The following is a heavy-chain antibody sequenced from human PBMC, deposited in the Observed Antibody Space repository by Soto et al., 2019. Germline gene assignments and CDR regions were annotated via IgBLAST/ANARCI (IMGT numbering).Heavy chain of an antibody. CDR3: TRAPEVGGDY. CDR1: GFTFSSYW. J-gene: IGHJ4*02. CDR2: INSDGSST. D-gene: IGHD6-19*01. V-gene: IGHV3-74*01. Sequence: GGSLSLSCAASGFTFSSYWMDGVRQAPGKGLVWVSRINSDGSSTSYADSVKGRFTISRDNAKRTVYPQMNCLGAEDTAVYSWTRAPEVGGDYWGKGTLLTVSS.